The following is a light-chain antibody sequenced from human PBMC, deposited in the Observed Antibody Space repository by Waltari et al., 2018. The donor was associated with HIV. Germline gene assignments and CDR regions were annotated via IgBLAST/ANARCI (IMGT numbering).Light chain of an antibody. J-gene: IGKJ1*01. CDR3: QQYNNWPRT. CDR2: GAS. Sequence: EIVMTQSPAPLSVSPGERATLSCRPRQSIRSNLAWYQQKPGQAPRLLIYGASTRATGFPARFSGSGSGTEFTLTISSLQSEDFAVYYCQQYNNWPRTFGQGTKVEIK. CDR1: QSIRSN. V-gene: IGKV3-15*01.